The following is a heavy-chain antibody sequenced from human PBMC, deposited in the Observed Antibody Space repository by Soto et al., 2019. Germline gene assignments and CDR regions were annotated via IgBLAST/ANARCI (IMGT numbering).Heavy chain of an antibody. D-gene: IGHD6-13*01. CDR2: IYDSGST. CDR3: ARGDSSSWYWFDP. J-gene: IGHJ5*02. V-gene: IGHV4-31*03. CDR1: GGSISSGGYY. Sequence: QVQLQESGPGLVKPSQTLSLTCTVSGGSISSGGYYWSWIRQHPGKGLEWIGYIYDSGSTYYNPSLKSRVTISVDTSKNQFSLKLSSVAAADTAVYYCARGDSSSWYWFDPWGQGTLVTVSS.